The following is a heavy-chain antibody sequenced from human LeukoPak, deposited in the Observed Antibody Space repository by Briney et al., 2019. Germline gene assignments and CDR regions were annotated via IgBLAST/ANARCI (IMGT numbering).Heavy chain of an antibody. J-gene: IGHJ4*02. D-gene: IGHD2-15*01. CDR3: ARDLRGIVAPPR. V-gene: IGHV4-4*02. CDR2: VYHSGSA. CDR1: GDSISSPKW. Sequence: SETLSLTCAVSGDSISSPKWWSWVRQPPGKGLEWIGEVYHSGSANYNPSVKSQVTISVDKSKNQFSLRLTSATAADTAVYYCARDLRGIVAPPRWGQGTLVSVSS.